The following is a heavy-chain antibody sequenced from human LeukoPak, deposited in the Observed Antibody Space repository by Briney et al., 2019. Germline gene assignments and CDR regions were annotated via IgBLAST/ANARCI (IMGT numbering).Heavy chain of an antibody. Sequence: ASVKVSCKASGYTFTGYYMHWVRQAPGQGLEWMGWINPSSGGTNYAQKFQGRVTMTRDTSISTAYMELSRLRSDDTAVYYCARSANYGILTGYFDYWGQGTLVTVSS. J-gene: IGHJ4*02. D-gene: IGHD3-9*01. CDR3: ARSANYGILTGYFDY. CDR2: INPSSGGT. CDR1: GYTFTGYY. V-gene: IGHV1-2*02.